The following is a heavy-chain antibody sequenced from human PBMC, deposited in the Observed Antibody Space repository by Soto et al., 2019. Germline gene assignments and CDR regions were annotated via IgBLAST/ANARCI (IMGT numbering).Heavy chain of an antibody. J-gene: IGHJ5*02. CDR1: GYTFTSYG. Sequence: AASVKVSCKASGYTFTSYGISWVRQAPGQGLEWMGWISAYNGNTNYAQKLQGRVTMTTDTSTSTAYMELRSLRSDDTAVYYCARDHCGGDCYYTSFNWFDPWGQGTLVTVSS. V-gene: IGHV1-18*01. D-gene: IGHD2-21*02. CDR2: ISAYNGNT. CDR3: ARDHCGGDCYYTSFNWFDP.